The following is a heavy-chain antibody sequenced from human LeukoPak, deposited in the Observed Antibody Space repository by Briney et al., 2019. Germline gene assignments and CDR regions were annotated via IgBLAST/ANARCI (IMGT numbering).Heavy chain of an antibody. D-gene: IGHD5-24*01. V-gene: IGHV3-30-3*01. J-gene: IGHJ1*01. CDR3: ARARRDGYNFNLVAKLNAEYFQH. CDR2: ISYDGSNK. Sequence: PGGSLRLSCAASGFTFSSYAMHWVRQAPGKGLEWVAVISYDGSNKYYADSVKGRFTISRDNSKNTLYLQMNSLRAEDTAVYYCARARRDGYNFNLVAKLNAEYFQHWGQGTLVTVSS. CDR1: GFTFSSYA.